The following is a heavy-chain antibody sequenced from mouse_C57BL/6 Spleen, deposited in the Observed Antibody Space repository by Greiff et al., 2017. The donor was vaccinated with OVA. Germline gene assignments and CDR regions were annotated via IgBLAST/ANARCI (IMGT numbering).Heavy chain of an antibody. CDR3: TRGGGWLPTDY. Sequence: EVKLVESGEGLVKPGGSLKLSCAASGFTFSSYAMSWVRQTPEKRLEWVAYISSGGDYIYYADTVKGRFTISRDNARNTLYLQMSSLKSEDTAMYYCTRGGGWLPTDYWGQGTTLTVSS. CDR2: ISSGGDYI. CDR1: GFTFSSYA. V-gene: IGHV5-9-1*02. J-gene: IGHJ2*01. D-gene: IGHD2-3*01.